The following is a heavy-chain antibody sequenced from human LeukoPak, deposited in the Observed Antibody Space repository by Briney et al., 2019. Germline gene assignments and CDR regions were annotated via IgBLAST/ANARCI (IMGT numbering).Heavy chain of an antibody. CDR1: GFTFSNYA. V-gene: IGHV3-30*01. Sequence: HPGGSLRLSCAASGFTFSNYAMHWVRQAPGKGLEWVSLISSGGTYEYYADSVKGRLTISRDNSKNTLYLQLNSLRAEDTAVYYCARDSTYYYDSGSSGPHYFDNWGQGTLVTVSS. D-gene: IGHD3-10*01. J-gene: IGHJ4*02. CDR3: ARDSTYYYDSGSSGPHYFDN. CDR2: ISSGGTYE.